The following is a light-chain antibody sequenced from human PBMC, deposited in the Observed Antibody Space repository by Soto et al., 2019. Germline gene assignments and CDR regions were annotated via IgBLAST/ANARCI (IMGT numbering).Light chain of an antibody. V-gene: IGKV1-5*03. CDR1: QSISSW. J-gene: IGKJ1*01. Sequence: DIQMTQSPSTLSASVGDRVTITCRASQSISSWLAWYQQKPGRAPRLLLYKASSLETGVPSRFSGSGSGTEVTLLISCLQPDDFASYYCQQYGSSSPWTFGQGTKVEIK. CDR2: KAS. CDR3: QQYGSSSPWT.